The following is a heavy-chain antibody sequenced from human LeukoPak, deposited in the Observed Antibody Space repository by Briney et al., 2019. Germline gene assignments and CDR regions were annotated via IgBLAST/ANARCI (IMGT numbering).Heavy chain of an antibody. CDR3: ARQYDSSGYFRYFQH. CDR2: ISYDGSNK. V-gene: IGHV3-30*03. Sequence: GGSLRLSCAASGFTFSSYSMNWVRQAPGKGLEWVAVISYDGSNKYYADSVKGRFTISRDNSKNTLYLQMNSLRAEDTAVYYCARQYDSSGYFRYFQHWGQGTLVTVSS. J-gene: IGHJ1*01. CDR1: GFTFSSYS. D-gene: IGHD3-22*01.